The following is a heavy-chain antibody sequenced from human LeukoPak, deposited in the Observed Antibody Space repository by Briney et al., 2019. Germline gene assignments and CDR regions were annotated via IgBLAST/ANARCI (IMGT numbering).Heavy chain of an antibody. CDR1: GFTFSSYA. CDR3: ARDASPGRTVTTSQYFYYYYYMDV. J-gene: IGHJ6*03. D-gene: IGHD4-17*01. Sequence: GGSLRLSCAASGFTFSSYAMYWVRQAPGKGLEYVSAISSNGGGTYYGSSVKGRFTISRDDSKNTLYLQMGSLRAEDMAVYYCARDASPGRTVTTSQYFYYYYYMDVWGKGTTVTVSS. V-gene: IGHV3-64*01. CDR2: ISSNGGGT.